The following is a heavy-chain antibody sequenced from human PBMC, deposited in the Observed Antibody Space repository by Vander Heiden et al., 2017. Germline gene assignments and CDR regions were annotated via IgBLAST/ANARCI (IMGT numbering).Heavy chain of an antibody. V-gene: IGHV2-26*01. CDR2: IFSNDEK. CDR3: ARRGGSGWYKEGLGGFDP. J-gene: IGHJ5*02. CDR1: GFSPSNARLG. D-gene: IGHD6-19*01. Sequence: QVTLKESGPVLVKPTDTLTLPCTVSGFSPSNARLGVSCIRQPPGKALEWLAHIFSNDEKAYSTSLKSRLTISKDTSKSQVVLTMTNMDPVDTATYYCARRGGSGWYKEGLGGFDPWGQGTLVTVSS.